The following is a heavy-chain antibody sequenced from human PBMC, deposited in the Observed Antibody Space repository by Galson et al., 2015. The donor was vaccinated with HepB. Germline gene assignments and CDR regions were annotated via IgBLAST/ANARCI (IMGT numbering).Heavy chain of an antibody. CDR2: INAGNGNT. CDR1: GYTFTSYA. Sequence: QSGAEVKKPGESLKIACKASGYTFTSYAMHWVRQAPGQRLEWMGWINAGNGNTKYSQKFQGRVTITRDTSASTAYMELSSLRSEDTAVYYCARVRVVAARRDHFDYWGQGTLVTVSS. J-gene: IGHJ4*02. D-gene: IGHD2-15*01. V-gene: IGHV1-3*01. CDR3: ARVRVVAARRDHFDY.